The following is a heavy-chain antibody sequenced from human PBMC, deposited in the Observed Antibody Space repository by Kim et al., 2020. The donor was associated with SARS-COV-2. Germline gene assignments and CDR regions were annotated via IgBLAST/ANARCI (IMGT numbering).Heavy chain of an antibody. D-gene: IGHD6-19*01. CDR3: ARVNPIAGGWYDAFDI. CDR2: IRSKANSYAT. J-gene: IGHJ3*02. Sequence: GGSLRLSCAASGFTLSGSTVHWVRQASGKGLEWVGRIRSKANSYATAYAASVKNRFTISRDDSKNTAYLQMNSLKTEDTAVYYCARVNPIAGGWYDAFDIWGQGTMVTVS. CDR1: GFTLSGST. V-gene: IGHV3-73*01.